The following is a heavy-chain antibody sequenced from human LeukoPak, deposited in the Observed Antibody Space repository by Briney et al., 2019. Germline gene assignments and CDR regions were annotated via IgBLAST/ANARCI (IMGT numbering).Heavy chain of an antibody. J-gene: IGHJ5*02. V-gene: IGHV1-18*01. CDR1: GYTFTRYG. CDR3: TKDWHILTGRNCFDP. CDR2: ISGYNGKA. Sequence: ASVKVSCRASGYTFTRYGLSWVRQAPGQGLEWMGWISGYNGKANYVQKFQGRVTMTADTSTSTAYMDLRSLTFDDTAIYYCTKDWHILTGRNCFDPWGQGTLVTVSS. D-gene: IGHD3-9*01.